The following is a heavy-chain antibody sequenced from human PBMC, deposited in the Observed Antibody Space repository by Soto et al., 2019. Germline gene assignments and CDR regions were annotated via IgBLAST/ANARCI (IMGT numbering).Heavy chain of an antibody. CDR1: GYSISNGYY. D-gene: IGHD5-12*01. CDR3: VRDRYSHGSEGAK. Sequence: TLSLTCTVSGYSISNGYYWGWIRQSPEKGLEWIGTIYHSGTTYYNPSLKSRVIMSIDTSKNQFSLNLKSVTAADTAVYYCVRDRYSHGSEGAKWGQGTLVTVS. CDR2: IYHSGTT. J-gene: IGHJ4*02. V-gene: IGHV4-38-2*02.